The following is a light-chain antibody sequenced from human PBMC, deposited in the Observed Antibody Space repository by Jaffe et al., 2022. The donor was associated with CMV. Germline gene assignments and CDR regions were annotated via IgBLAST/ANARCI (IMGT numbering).Light chain of an antibody. J-gene: IGLJ2*01. CDR2: QDT. Sequence: SYELTQSPSVSVSPGQTATITCSGDKLGEKFVCWYQLMPGQSPVLVIYQDTKRPSGIPERFSGSNSGNTATLTISGTQAMDEADYFCQAWDSRTPVFGGGTKLTVL. CDR1: KLGEKF. CDR3: QAWDSRTPV. V-gene: IGLV3-1*01.